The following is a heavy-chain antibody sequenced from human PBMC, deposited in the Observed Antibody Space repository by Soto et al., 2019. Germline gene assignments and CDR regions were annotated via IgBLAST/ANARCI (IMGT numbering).Heavy chain of an antibody. D-gene: IGHD3-3*01. J-gene: IGHJ6*02. Sequence: QVQLQESGPGLVKPSETLSLTCTVSGGSIGSYYWNWIRQPPGKGLEWIGYIYYSGSTNYNPSLKSRVXXXVXASKNQFSLKLSSVTAADTAVYYCARDGGFYYGMDVWGQGTTVTVSS. V-gene: IGHV4-59*01. CDR3: ARDGGFYYGMDV. CDR2: IYYSGST. CDR1: GGSIGSYY.